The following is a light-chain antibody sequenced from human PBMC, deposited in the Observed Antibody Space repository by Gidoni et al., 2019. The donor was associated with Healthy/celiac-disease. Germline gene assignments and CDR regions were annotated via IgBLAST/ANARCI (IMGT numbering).Light chain of an antibody. CDR2: DAS. Sequence: EIVLTQSPATLSLSPGEIATLSCRASQSVSSYLAWYQQKPGQAPRLLIYDASNRATGIPARFRGSGSGTDFTLTISSLEPEDFAVYYCQQRSNWPRGWTFGQGTKVEIK. J-gene: IGKJ1*01. V-gene: IGKV3-11*01. CDR3: QQRSNWPRGWT. CDR1: QSVSSY.